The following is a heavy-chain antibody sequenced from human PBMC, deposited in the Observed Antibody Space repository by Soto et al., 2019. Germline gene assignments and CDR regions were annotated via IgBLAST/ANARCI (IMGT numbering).Heavy chain of an antibody. CDR1: GGSLSSYY. CDR3: ARLSSEGFDP. J-gene: IGHJ5*02. D-gene: IGHD6-13*01. CDR2: IYYSGST. V-gene: IGHV4-59*08. Sequence: SETLSLTCTVSGGSLSSYYWSWIRQPPGKGLEWIGYIYYSGSTNYNPSLKSRVTISVDTSKNQFSLKLSSVTAADTAVYYCARLSSEGFDPWGQGTLVTVSS.